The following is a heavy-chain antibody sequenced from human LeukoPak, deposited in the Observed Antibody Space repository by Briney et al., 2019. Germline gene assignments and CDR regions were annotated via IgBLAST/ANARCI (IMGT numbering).Heavy chain of an antibody. CDR2: ISDDGSKI. Sequence: GGSLRLSCAASGSTFSTDAMHWVRQAPGKGLEWVAVISDDGSKIYYADSVKGRFTISRDNSKNTLYLQINSLRHDDTAVYYCARELERCFDYWGQGTLVTVSS. CDR3: ARELERCFDY. CDR1: GSTFSTDA. D-gene: IGHD1-1*01. J-gene: IGHJ4*02. V-gene: IGHV3-30*04.